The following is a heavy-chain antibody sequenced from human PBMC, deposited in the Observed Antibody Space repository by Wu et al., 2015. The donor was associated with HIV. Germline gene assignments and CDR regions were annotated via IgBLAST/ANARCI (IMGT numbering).Heavy chain of an antibody. J-gene: IGHJ6*02. CDR2: MNPNSGNT. V-gene: IGHV1-8*01. D-gene: IGHD4-17*01. Sequence: QVQLVQSGAEVKKPGASVKVSCKASGYTFTSYDINWVRQATGQGLEWMGWMNPNSGNTGYAQKFQGRVTMTRNTSISTAYMELSSLRSEDTAVYYCARGRLNGDYVSYYYYGMDVWGQGTTVTVSS. CDR1: GYTFTSYD. CDR3: ARGRLNGDYVSYYYYGMDV.